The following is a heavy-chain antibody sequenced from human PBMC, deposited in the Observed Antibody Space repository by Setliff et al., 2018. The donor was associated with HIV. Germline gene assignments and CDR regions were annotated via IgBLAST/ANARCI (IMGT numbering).Heavy chain of an antibody. D-gene: IGHD6-13*01. V-gene: IGHV1-8*02. CDR2: INPNSGNT. J-gene: IGHJ3*02. CDR1: GYSFIDYY. Sequence: ASVKVSCKASGYSFIDYYMHWVRQAPGQGLEWMGWINPNSGNTGYAQKFQGRVTMTRNTSISTAYMELSSLRSEDTAVYYCARGSSYSSSWYVFRPQALNDAFDIWAQGTMVTV. CDR3: ARGSSYSSSWYVFRPQALNDAFDI.